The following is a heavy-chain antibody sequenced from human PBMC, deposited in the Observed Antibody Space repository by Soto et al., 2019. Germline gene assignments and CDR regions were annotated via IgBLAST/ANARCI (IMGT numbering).Heavy chain of an antibody. D-gene: IGHD6-6*01. J-gene: IGHJ4*02. CDR3: ASRQH. CDR2: ILGSGANT. Sequence: GGSLRLSCTASGFTFSNFAMDWFRQAPGKGLEWVSAILGSGANTYYADSVKGRFTVSRDNSKSTLYLQMNSLRTDDTAIYYCASRQHWGQGALVTVSS. V-gene: IGHV3-23*01. CDR1: GFTFSNFA.